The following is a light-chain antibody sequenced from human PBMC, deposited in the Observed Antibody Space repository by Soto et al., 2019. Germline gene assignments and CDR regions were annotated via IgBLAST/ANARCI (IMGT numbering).Light chain of an antibody. CDR1: SSDVGGYNY. V-gene: IGLV2-14*01. J-gene: IGLJ1*01. CDR2: EVS. Sequence: QSALTQPASVSGSPGQSITISCTGTSSDVGGYNYVSWYQQNPGKAPKLMIYEVSNRPSGVSNRFSGSKSGNTASLNISGLQAEEEADYYFSSYTSSSTYVFGTGTKVT. CDR3: SSYTSSSTYV.